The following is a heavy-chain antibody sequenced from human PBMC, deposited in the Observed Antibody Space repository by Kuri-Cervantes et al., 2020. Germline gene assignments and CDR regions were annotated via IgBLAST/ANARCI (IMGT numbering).Heavy chain of an antibody. CDR2: IWYDGSNK. J-gene: IGHJ4*02. CDR1: GFTFSSYG. Sequence: GESLKISCAASGFTFSSYGMHWVRQAPGKGLEWVAVIWYDGSNKYYADSVKGRFTISRDNSKNTLYLQMNSLRAEDTAVYYCARVGVIVDFDYWGQETLVTVSS. CDR3: ARVGVIVDFDY. V-gene: IGHV3-33*01. D-gene: IGHD2-21*01.